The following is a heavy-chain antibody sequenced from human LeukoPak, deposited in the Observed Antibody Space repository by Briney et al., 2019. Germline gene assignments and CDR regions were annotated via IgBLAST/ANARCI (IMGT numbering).Heavy chain of an antibody. Sequence: SDTLSLTCAVSGYSISSGYYWGWLRPPPGKGLEWVGRIYHSGSTYYNPSLKSRVIISVDTSKNQFSLKLSSVAAAETALYYCATSLWVGEGVYYGMDVWGKGTTVTVSS. CDR1: GYSISSGYY. CDR3: ATSLWVGEGVYYGMDV. CDR2: IYHSGST. J-gene: IGHJ6*04. V-gene: IGHV4-38-2*01. D-gene: IGHD3-10*01.